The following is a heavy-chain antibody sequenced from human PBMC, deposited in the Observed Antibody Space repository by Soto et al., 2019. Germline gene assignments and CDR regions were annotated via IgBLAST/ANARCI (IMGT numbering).Heavy chain of an antibody. V-gene: IGHV2-5*02. CDR3: ARAFGSWGAYHFDH. CDR2: IYWDKDK. J-gene: IGHJ4*02. D-gene: IGHD3-16*01. Sequence: QITLKESGPTLVKPTQTLKLTCTVSGFSLDTWGVGVGWIRQPPGKAPEWLELIYWDKDKRYSPSLKNTLTITKDTSKNQVVLTMTNMDPVDTVTYYCARAFGSWGAYHFDHWGQGALVTVSS. CDR1: GFSLDTWGVG.